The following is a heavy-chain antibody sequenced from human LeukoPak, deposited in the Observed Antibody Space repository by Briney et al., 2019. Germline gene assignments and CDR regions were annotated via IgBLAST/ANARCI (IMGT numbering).Heavy chain of an antibody. V-gene: IGHV4-39*07. CDR3: ARGIHDYYDSSGYYLDY. D-gene: IGHD3-22*01. CDR2: IYYSGST. CDR1: GGSISSSSYY. J-gene: IGHJ4*02. Sequence: SETLSLTCIVSGGSISSSSYYWGWIRQPPGKGLEWIGSIYYSGSTYYNPSLKSRVTISVDTSKNQFSLKLSSVTAADTAVYYCARGIHDYYDSSGYYLDYWGQGTLVTVSS.